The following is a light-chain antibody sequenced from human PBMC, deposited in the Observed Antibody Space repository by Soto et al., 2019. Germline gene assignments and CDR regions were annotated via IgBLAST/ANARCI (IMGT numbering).Light chain of an antibody. Sequence: DIQMTQSPSTLSASVGDRVTITCRASQSISSWLAWYQQKPGKAPKLLIYDASSLESGVPSRFSGSGSGTEFTLTISSLQPDDFATDYCQQYNSYPLTFGVGTKVEIK. V-gene: IGKV1-5*01. CDR3: QQYNSYPLT. CDR1: QSISSW. J-gene: IGKJ4*01. CDR2: DAS.